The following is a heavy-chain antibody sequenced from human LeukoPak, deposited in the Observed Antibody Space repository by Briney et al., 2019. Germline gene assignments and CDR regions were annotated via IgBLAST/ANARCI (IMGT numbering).Heavy chain of an antibody. CDR1: GYSISSGYY. J-gene: IGHJ4*02. V-gene: IGHV4-38-2*01. CDR2: IYHSGST. CDR3: ARHLDGVDY. Sequence: SETLSLTCAVSGYSISSGYYWGWIRQPPGKGLEWIGSIYHSGSTYYNPSLKSRVTISVDTSKNQFSLKLSSVTAADTAVYYCARHLDGVDYWGQRTLVTVSS.